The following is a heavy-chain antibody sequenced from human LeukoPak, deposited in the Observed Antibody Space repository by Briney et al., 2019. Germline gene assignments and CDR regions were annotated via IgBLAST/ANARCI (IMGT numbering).Heavy chain of an antibody. CDR1: GGTFSSYA. D-gene: IGHD3-22*01. V-gene: IGHV1-69*13. Sequence: SVKVSCKASGGTFSSYAISWVRQAPGQGLEWMGGIIPIFGTANYAQKFQGRVTITADESTSTAYMELRSLRSDDTAVYYCARAHYGYYYDSSGYYSSFDYWGQGTLVTVSS. CDR2: IIPIFGTA. J-gene: IGHJ4*02. CDR3: ARAHYGYYYDSSGYYSSFDY.